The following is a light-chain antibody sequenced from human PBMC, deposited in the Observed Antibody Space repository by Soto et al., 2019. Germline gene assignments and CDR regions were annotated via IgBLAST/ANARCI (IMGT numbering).Light chain of an antibody. CDR3: ASYTDYNPLVI. CDR1: SSDVGGYKF. Sequence: QSALTQPASVSASPGQSITISCTGTSSDVGGYKFVSWYQHHPGKAPKLMIYEVNNRPSGVSNRFSGSKSGNTASLTISGLQPEDEADYFCASYTDYNPLVIFGGGTKLTVL. J-gene: IGLJ2*01. V-gene: IGLV2-14*01. CDR2: EVN.